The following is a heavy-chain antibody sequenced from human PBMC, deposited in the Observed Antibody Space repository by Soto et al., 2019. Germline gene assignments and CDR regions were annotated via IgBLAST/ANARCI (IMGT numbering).Heavy chain of an antibody. CDR2: IYYSGST. CDR3: ATTWFGESPY. V-gene: IGHV4-39*01. CDR1: GGSISSSSYY. J-gene: IGHJ4*02. Sequence: QLQLQESGPGLVKPSETLSLTCTVSGGSISSSSYYWGWIRQPPGKGLEWIGSIYYSGSTYYNPSLXRXVXTXXDTSKTQFSLKLSSVTAADTAVYYCATTWFGESPYWGQGTLVTVSS. D-gene: IGHD3-10*01.